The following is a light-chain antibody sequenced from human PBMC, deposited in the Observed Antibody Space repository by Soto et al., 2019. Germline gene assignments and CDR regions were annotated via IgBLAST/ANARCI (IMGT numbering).Light chain of an antibody. CDR1: QSVLYSSNNKNY. V-gene: IGKV4-1*01. Sequence: DIVMTQSPDSLAVSLGERATINCKSSQSVLYSSNNKNYLAWYQQRPGQPPKLLIYWASTRESGVPDRFSGGGSGTDFTLTITSLQAEDVEVYYCQQYESTPPTFGQGTKLEIK. CDR2: WAS. J-gene: IGKJ2*01. CDR3: QQYESTPPT.